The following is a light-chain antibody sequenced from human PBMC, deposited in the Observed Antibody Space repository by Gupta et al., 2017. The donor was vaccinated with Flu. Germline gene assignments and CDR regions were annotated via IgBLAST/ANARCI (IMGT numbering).Light chain of an antibody. J-gene: IGLJ2*01. CDR2: DDR. CDR3: QVWHSSTKSVV. V-gene: IGLV3-21*02. CDR1: NIGSKS. Sequence: SYALTQTPSVSVAPGQTAEITCGGDNIGSKSVQWYQQKPGQAPVLVVYDDRDRPSGIPERFSGSNSGNTAALTISRAEAGDEADYYCQVWHSSTKSVVFGGGTKLTVL.